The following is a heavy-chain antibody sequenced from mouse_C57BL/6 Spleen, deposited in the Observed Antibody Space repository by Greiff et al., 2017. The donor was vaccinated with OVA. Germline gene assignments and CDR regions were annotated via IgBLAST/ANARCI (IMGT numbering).Heavy chain of an antibody. CDR3: AREGRITTVVPYGGFAY. V-gene: IGHV1-53*01. D-gene: IGHD1-1*01. CDR1: GYTFTSYW. CDR2: INPSNGGT. Sequence: QVQLQQPGTELVKPGASVKLSCKASGYTFTSYWMHWVKQRPGQGLEWIGNINPSNGGTNYNEKFKSKATLTVDKSSSTAYMQLSSLTSEDSAVYYCAREGRITTVVPYGGFAYWGQGTLVTVSA. J-gene: IGHJ3*01.